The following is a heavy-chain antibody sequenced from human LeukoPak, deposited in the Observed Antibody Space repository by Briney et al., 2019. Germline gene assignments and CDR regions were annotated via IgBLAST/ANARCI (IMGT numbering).Heavy chain of an antibody. Sequence: GSLRLSCAASGFTFSTYTMNWVRQAPGKGLEWVSYISGDSTTIYYADSVKGRFTISRDNAQNSLYLQMNSLTPEDTAMYYCARENSRGRFDYWGQGTLVTVSS. CDR2: ISGDSTTI. V-gene: IGHV3-48*04. J-gene: IGHJ4*02. D-gene: IGHD6-19*01. CDR3: ARENSRGRFDY. CDR1: GFTFSTYT.